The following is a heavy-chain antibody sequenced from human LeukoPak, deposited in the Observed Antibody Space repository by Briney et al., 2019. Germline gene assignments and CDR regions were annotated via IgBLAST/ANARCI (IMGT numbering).Heavy chain of an antibody. CDR3: ARDASYDFWSGYFYYFDY. CDR2: ISTSGST. D-gene: IGHD3-3*01. V-gene: IGHV4-4*07. CDR1: GGSISSYY. J-gene: IGHJ4*02. Sequence: SETLSLTCTVSGGSISSYYWSWIRQPAGKGLEWIGRISTSGSTNYNPSLKSRVTMPVDTSKNQFSLKLSSVTAADTAVYYCARDASYDFWSGYFYYFDYWGQGTLVTVSS.